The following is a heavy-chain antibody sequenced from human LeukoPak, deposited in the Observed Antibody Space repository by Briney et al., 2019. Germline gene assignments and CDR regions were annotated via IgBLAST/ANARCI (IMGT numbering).Heavy chain of an antibody. J-gene: IGHJ5*02. CDR3: AREGTSGTHLNWFDP. Sequence: SETLSLTCTVSGDSISSYYWSWMRQPPGKGLEWIGHIYGSGSTNYNPSLKSRVTLSVDTSKNQFSLKLSSVTAADTAVYYCAREGTSGTHLNWFDPWGQGTLVTVSS. D-gene: IGHD1-1*01. CDR2: IYGSGST. V-gene: IGHV4-59*01. CDR1: GDSISSYY.